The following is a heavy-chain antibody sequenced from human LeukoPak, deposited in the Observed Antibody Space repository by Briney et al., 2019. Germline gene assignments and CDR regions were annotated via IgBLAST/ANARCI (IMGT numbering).Heavy chain of an antibody. V-gene: IGHV5-51*01. J-gene: IGHJ2*01. D-gene: IGHD6-6*01. CDR3: ARRTPEYTNRWYFDL. CDR2: IYPGDSDT. CDR1: GYSFTSYW. Sequence: GESLKISCKGSGYSFTSYWIGWVRQMPGKGLKWMGIIYPGDSDTRYSPSFQGQVTISADKSINTAFVQWSSLKATDTAIYYCARRTPEYTNRWYFDLWGRGTLVTVSS.